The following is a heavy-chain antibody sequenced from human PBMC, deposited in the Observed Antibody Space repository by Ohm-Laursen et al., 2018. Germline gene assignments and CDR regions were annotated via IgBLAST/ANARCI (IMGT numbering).Heavy chain of an antibody. CDR3: AKPQEGDDYGGY. J-gene: IGHJ4*02. D-gene: IGHD4-17*01. Sequence: GSLRLSCAASGFTFSSYTLIWVRQAPGEGLEWVSYISSSGSTVHYADSVEGRFTISRDNAKNSLYLQMNSLRAEDTAVYFCAKPQEGDDYGGYWGQGTLVTVSS. CDR1: GFTFSSYT. CDR2: ISSSGSTV. V-gene: IGHV3-48*04.